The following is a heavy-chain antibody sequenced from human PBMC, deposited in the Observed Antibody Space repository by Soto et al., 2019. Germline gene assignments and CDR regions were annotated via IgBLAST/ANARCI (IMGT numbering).Heavy chain of an antibody. CDR2: IAYDGRNK. CDR3: ARELERVFDY. J-gene: IGHJ4*02. V-gene: IGHV3-30*04. CDR1: GFTFSSYA. Sequence: GGSLRLSCAASGFTFSSYAMHWVRQAPGKGLEWVAVIAYDGRNKYYADSVKGRFTISRDNSKNTLYLQMNSLGIEDTAVYYCARELERVFDYWGQGTLVTVSS. D-gene: IGHD1-1*01.